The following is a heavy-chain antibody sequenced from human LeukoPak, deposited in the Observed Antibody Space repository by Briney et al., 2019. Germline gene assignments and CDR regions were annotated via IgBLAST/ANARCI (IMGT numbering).Heavy chain of an antibody. CDR3: VRGLRSGWYGGFDP. CDR2: MHYSGGT. Sequence: PSETLSLTCTVSGDSIRSYYWSWIRQPPGKGLEWIGYMHYSGGTKYNSSLEGRVTISVDTSNNQFSLKLISVTAADTAVYYCVRGLRSGWYGGFDPWGQGILVTVSS. CDR1: GDSIRSYY. J-gene: IGHJ5*02. V-gene: IGHV4-59*01. D-gene: IGHD6-19*01.